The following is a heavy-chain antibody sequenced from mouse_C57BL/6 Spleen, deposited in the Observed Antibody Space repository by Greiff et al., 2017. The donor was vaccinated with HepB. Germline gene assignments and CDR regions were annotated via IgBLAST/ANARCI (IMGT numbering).Heavy chain of an antibody. CDR2: INPNNGGT. V-gene: IGHV1-26*01. CDR3: ARREIDYPFAY. Sequence: EVQLQQSGPELVKPGASVKISCKASGYTFTDYYMNWVKQSHGKSLEWIGDINPNNGGTSYNQKFKGKATLTVEKSSSTAYMELRSLTSEDSAVYYCARREIDYPFAYWGQGTLVTVSA. CDR1: GYTFTDYY. J-gene: IGHJ3*01. D-gene: IGHD5-5*01.